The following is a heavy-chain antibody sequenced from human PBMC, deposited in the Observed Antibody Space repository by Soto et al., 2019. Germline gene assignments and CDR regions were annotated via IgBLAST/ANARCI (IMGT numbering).Heavy chain of an antibody. J-gene: IGHJ5*02. CDR1: GFAFSGSA. Sequence: EVQLVESGGGLVQPGGSLKLSCAASGFAFSGSAMYWVRQASGKGPEWVGRIRSKGHNYATEYAASVKGRFTISRDDSKNTAYLQMNSLQPDDTAVYYCTRDLFSYDYSGILWFDPWGQGTLVTVSS. D-gene: IGHD3-16*01. V-gene: IGHV3-73*02. CDR3: TRDLFSYDYSGILWFDP. CDR2: IRSKGHNYAT.